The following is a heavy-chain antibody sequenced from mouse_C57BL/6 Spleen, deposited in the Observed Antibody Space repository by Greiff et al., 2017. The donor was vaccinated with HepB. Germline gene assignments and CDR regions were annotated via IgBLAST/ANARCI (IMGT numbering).Heavy chain of an antibody. CDR1: GYTFTDYE. CDR2: IDPETGGT. J-gene: IGHJ2*01. D-gene: IGHD3-2*02. CDR3: TRPTRDSSGWYDFDY. Sequence: QVQLQQSGAELVRPGASVTLSCKASGYTFTDYEMHWVKQTPVHGLEWIGAIDPETGGTAYNQKFKGKAILTADKSSSTAYMELRSLTSEDSAVYYCTRPTRDSSGWYDFDYWGQGTTLTVSS. V-gene: IGHV1-15*01.